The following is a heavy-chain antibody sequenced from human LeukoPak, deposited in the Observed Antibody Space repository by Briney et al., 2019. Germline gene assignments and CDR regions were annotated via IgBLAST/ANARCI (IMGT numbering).Heavy chain of an antibody. V-gene: IGHV1-18*01. Sequence: ASVKVSCKASGYTFTSYGISWVRQAPGQGLEWMGWNSAYNGNTNYAQKFQGRVTMTTDTSTSTAYMELRSLRSDDTAVYYCARARGYYDSSGYYQTSHFDYWGQGTLVTVSP. D-gene: IGHD3-22*01. J-gene: IGHJ4*02. CDR1: GYTFTSYG. CDR2: NSAYNGNT. CDR3: ARARGYYDSSGYYQTSHFDY.